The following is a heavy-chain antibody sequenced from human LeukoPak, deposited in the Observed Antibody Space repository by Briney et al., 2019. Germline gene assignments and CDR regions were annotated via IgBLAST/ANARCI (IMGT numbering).Heavy chain of an antibody. CDR3: ARDILGMDV. Sequence: PGGSLRLSCAASGFTFQHSHMDWVRQAPGKGLAWVGRSRNRANNHVTEYAASLKDRFTISRGDSKNTLYLQMNSLKAEDTAVYYCARDILGMDVWGQGTTVIVSS. CDR1: GFTFQHSH. J-gene: IGHJ6*02. V-gene: IGHV3-72*01. CDR2: SRNRANNHVT.